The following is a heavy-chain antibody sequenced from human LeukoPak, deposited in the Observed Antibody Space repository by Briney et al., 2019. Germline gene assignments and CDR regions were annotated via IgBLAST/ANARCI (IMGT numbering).Heavy chain of an antibody. J-gene: IGHJ4*02. V-gene: IGHV4-34*01. CDR1: GGSFSGYY. D-gene: IGHD4-23*01. CDR2: INHSGST. CDR3: ASYHNGGNLDFDY. Sequence: SETLSLTCAVYGGSFSGYYWSWIRQPPGKGLEWIGEINHSGSTNYNPSLKSRVTISVDTSKNQFSLKLSSVTAADTAVYYCASYHNGGNLDFDYWGRGTLVTVSS.